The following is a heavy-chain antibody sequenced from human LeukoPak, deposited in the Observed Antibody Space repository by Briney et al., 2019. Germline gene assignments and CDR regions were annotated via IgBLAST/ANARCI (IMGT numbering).Heavy chain of an antibody. CDR3: ARDVATISNWFDP. V-gene: IGHV3-21*01. CDR2: ISGSSSYI. CDR1: GFTFSSYS. J-gene: IGHJ5*02. D-gene: IGHD5-24*01. Sequence: GGSLRLSCAASGFTFSSYSMNWVRQAPGKGLEWLSSISGSSSYIYYADSVKGRFTISRDNARNSLYLQMNSLRAEDTAVYYCARDVATISNWFDPWGQGTLVTVSS.